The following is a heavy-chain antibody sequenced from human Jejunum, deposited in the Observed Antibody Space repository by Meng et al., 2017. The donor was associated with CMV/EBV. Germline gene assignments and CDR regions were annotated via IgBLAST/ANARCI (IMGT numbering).Heavy chain of an antibody. V-gene: IGHV1-2*06. Sequence: YRVTGYHIHGVRQAPGQGLEWMGRIEPDSTATNYAQTFQGRVTMTRDTSISTAYMELSRLRSDDTAIYYCARVGVGSRANSAFDIWGQGTMVTVSS. CDR2: IEPDSTAT. D-gene: IGHD1-26*01. J-gene: IGHJ3*02. CDR3: ARVGVGSRANSAFDI. CDR1: YRVTGYH.